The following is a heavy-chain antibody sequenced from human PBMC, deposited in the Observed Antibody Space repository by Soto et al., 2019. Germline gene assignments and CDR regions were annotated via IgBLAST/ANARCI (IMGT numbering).Heavy chain of an antibody. J-gene: IGHJ6*04. Sequence: GGSLRLSCAASGFMFSAYAMLWVRQAPGEGLEWVAAISYDGTNKYYADSIKGRFTISRDNSANTLFLQVNSLRREDTAMYYWARDPAPFPSGWYGMDLWGNGTRVTVAS. CDR2: ISYDGTNK. CDR3: ARDPAPFPSGWYGMDL. V-gene: IGHV3-30*04. D-gene: IGHD6-19*01. CDR1: GFMFSAYA.